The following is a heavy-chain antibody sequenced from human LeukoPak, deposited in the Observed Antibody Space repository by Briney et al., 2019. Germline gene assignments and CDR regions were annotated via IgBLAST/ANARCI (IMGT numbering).Heavy chain of an antibody. D-gene: IGHD3-9*01. CDR3: ATSYYDILTGYPQNYFDY. V-gene: IGHV4-59*01. CDR2: IYYSGST. J-gene: IGHJ4*02. CDR1: GGSISSYY. Sequence: SETLSLTCTVSGGSISSYYWSWIRQPPGKGLEWIGYIYYSGSTNYNPSLKSRVTISVDTSKNQFSLKLSSVTAADTAVYYCATSYYDILTGYPQNYFDYWGQGTLVTVSS.